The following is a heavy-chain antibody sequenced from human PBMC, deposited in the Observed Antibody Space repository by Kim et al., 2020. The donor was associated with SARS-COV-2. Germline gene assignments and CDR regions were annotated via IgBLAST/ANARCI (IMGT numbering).Heavy chain of an antibody. J-gene: IGHJ5*02. CDR2: IYWDDDK. CDR3: ARMLYSSSWYGRWFDP. CDR1: GFSLSTSGVG. D-gene: IGHD6-13*01. V-gene: IGHV2-5*02. Sequence: SGPTLVKPTQTLTLTCTFSGFSLSTSGVGVGWIRQPPGKALEWLALIYWDDDKRYSPSLKSRLTITKDTSKNQVVLTMTNMDPVDTATYYCARMLYSSSWYGRWFDPWGQGTLVTVSS.